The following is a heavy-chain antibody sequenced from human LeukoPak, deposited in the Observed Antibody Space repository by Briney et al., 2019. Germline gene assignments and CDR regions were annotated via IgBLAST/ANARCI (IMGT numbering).Heavy chain of an antibody. Sequence: ASEKVSCKASGYTFTSYDINWVRQATGQGLEWMGWMNPNSGNTGYAQKFQGRVTMTRNTSISTAYMELSSLRSEDTAVYYCARGPPGTYYFDYWGQGTLVTVSS. CDR2: MNPNSGNT. CDR3: ARGPPGTYYFDY. J-gene: IGHJ4*02. V-gene: IGHV1-8*01. CDR1: GYTFTSYD. D-gene: IGHD6-13*01.